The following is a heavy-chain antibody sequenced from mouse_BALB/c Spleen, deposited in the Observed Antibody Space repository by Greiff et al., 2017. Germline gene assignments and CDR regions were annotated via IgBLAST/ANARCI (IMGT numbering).Heavy chain of an antibody. Sequence: EVQRVESGGGLVQPGGSLRLSCATSGFTFTDYYMSWVRQPPGKALEWLGFIRNKANGYTTEYSASVKGRFTISRDNSQSILYLQMNTLRAEDSATYYCARNYDYLDYWGQGTTLTVSS. J-gene: IGHJ2*01. CDR1: GFTFTDYY. V-gene: IGHV7-3*02. CDR3: ARNYDYLDY. CDR2: IRNKANGYTT. D-gene: IGHD2-4*01.